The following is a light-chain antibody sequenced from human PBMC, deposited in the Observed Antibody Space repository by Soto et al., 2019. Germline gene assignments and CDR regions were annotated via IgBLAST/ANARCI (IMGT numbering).Light chain of an antibody. Sequence: QSALTQPASVSGSPGQSITISCTGTSSDVGSYNFVSWYQHHPGKAPTMMIYEVSKRPSEISNRFSGSKSRNTASLTISGLQAEDEADYYCCSYAGSNTLLFGGGTKVTVL. J-gene: IGLJ2*01. V-gene: IGLV2-23*01. CDR1: SSDVGSYNF. CDR3: CSYAGSNTLL. CDR2: EVS.